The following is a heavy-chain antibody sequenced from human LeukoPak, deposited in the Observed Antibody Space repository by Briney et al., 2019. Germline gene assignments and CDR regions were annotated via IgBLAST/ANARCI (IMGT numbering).Heavy chain of an antibody. CDR3: AREPGGRGAFDI. J-gene: IGHJ3*02. CDR1: GGSIDYYF. Sequence: SETLSLTCSVSGGSIDYYFWDWIRQPPGKGLEWIGYVYYSGTTDYNPSLMSRVSISVDTSKNRFSLKLSSVTAADTAVYYCAREPGGRGAFDIWGQGTMVTVSS. V-gene: IGHV4-59*12. CDR2: VYYSGTT. D-gene: IGHD3-16*01.